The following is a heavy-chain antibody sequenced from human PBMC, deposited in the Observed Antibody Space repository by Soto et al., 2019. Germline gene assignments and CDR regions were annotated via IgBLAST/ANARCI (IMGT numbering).Heavy chain of an antibody. CDR2: IYYSGST. CDR1: GGSINSSSYY. J-gene: IGHJ5*02. Sequence: PSETLSLTCTVSGGSINSSSYYWGWIRQPPGKGLEWIGSIYYSGSTYYNPSLKSRVTISVDTSKNQFSLKLSSVTAADTAVYYCARPPIAVAGIYNWFDPWGQGTLVTVSS. D-gene: IGHD6-19*01. CDR3: ARPPIAVAGIYNWFDP. V-gene: IGHV4-39*01.